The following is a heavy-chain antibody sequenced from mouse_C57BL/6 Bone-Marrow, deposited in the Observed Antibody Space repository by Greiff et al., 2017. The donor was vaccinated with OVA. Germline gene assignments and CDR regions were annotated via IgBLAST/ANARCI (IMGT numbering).Heavy chain of an antibody. D-gene: IGHD2-10*02. V-gene: IGHV10-1*01. Sequence: EVMLVESGGGLVQPKGSLKLSCAASGFSFNTYAMNWVRQAPGTGLEWVARIRSKSNNYATYYADSVKDRFTISRDDSESMLYLQMNNLKTEDTAMYYCVRGGGYGNYFYYFDYWGQGTTLTVSS. J-gene: IGHJ2*01. CDR3: VRGGGYGNYFYYFDY. CDR2: IRSKSNNYAT. CDR1: GFSFNTYA.